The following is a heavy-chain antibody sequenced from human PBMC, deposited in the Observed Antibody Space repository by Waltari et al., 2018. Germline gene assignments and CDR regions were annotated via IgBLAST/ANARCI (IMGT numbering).Heavy chain of an antibody. V-gene: IGHV3-30-3*01. CDR3: ARPKY. Sequence: QVQLVESGGGVGQPGRSLRLSCAASGFTFSSYAMHWVRQAPGKGLEWVAVISYDGSNKYYADSVKGRFTISRDNSKNTLYLQMNSLRAEDTAVYYCARPKYWGQGTLVTVSS. CDR1: GFTFSSYA. J-gene: IGHJ4*02. CDR2: ISYDGSNK.